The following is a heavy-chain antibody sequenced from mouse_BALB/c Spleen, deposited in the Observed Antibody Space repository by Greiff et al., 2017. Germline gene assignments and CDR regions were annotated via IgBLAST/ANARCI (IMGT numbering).Heavy chain of an antibody. V-gene: IGHV2-2*02. Sequence: VHLVESGPGLVQPSQSLSITCTVSGFSLTSYGVHWVRQSPGKGLEWLGVIWSGGSTDYNAAFISRLSISKDNSKSQVFFKMNSLQANDTAIYYCARTDWEDYAMDYWGQGTSVTVSS. J-gene: IGHJ4*01. CDR1: GFSLTSYG. CDR3: ARTDWEDYAMDY. CDR2: IWSGGST. D-gene: IGHD4-1*01.